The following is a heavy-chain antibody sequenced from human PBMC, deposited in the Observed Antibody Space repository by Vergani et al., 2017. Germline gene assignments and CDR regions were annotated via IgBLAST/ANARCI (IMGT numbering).Heavy chain of an antibody. CDR2: ISGSGGST. Sequence: EVQLLESGGGLVQPGGSLRLSCAASGFTFSSYAMSWVRQAPGKGLEWVSAISGSGGSTYYADSVKGRFTISRDNSKNTLYLQMNSLRAKDTAVYYCAKDGSWTYYYYGMDVWGQGTTVTVSS. J-gene: IGHJ6*02. V-gene: IGHV3-23*01. D-gene: IGHD2-15*01. CDR1: GFTFSSYA. CDR3: AKDGSWTYYYYGMDV.